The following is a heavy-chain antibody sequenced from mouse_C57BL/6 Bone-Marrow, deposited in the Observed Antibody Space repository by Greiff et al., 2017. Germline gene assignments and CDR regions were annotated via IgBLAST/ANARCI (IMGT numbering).Heavy chain of an antibody. CDR1: GYSFTDYN. CDR2: INHNYGTT. V-gene: IGHV1-39*01. J-gene: IGHJ3*01. D-gene: IGHD2-3*01. Sequence: VQLKQSGPELVKPGASVKISCKASGYSFTDYNMNWVKQSNGKSLEWIGVINHNYGTTSYNQKFKGKATLTVDQSSSTAYMQLNSLTSEDSAVYYCARSAYDGYRAWFAYWGQGTLVTVSA. CDR3: ARSAYDGYRAWFAY.